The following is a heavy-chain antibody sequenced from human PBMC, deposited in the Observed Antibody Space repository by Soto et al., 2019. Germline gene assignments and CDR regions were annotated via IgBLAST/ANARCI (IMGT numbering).Heavy chain of an antibody. CDR3: ARAPMVRGVIYGMDV. J-gene: IGHJ6*02. CDR1: GGSISSYY. V-gene: IGHV4-59*01. Sequence: SETLSLTYTVSGGSISSYYWSWIRQPPGKGLEWIGYIYYSGSTNYNPSLKSRVTISVDTSKNQFSLKLSSVTAADTAVYYCARAPMVRGVIYGMDVWGQGTTVTVSS. CDR2: IYYSGST. D-gene: IGHD3-10*01.